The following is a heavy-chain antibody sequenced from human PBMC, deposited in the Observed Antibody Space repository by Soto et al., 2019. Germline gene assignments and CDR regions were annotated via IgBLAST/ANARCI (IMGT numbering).Heavy chain of an antibody. D-gene: IGHD6-19*01. V-gene: IGHV4-59*01. CDR2: IYYSGST. J-gene: IGHJ6*02. CDR1: GGSISSYY. Sequence: SETLSLTCTVSGGSISSYYWSWIRQPPGKGLEWIGYIYYSGSTNYNPSLQSRVTISVDTSKNQFSLKLSSVTAADTAVYYCARALAVAGRRDYYYYGMDVWGQGTTVTVSS. CDR3: ARALAVAGRRDYYYYGMDV.